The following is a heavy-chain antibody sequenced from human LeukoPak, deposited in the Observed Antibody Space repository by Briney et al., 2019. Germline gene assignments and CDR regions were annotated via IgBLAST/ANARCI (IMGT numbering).Heavy chain of an antibody. J-gene: IGHJ6*02. V-gene: IGHV1-8*02. CDR3: ARVVDFWSGYYTEIYYYGMDV. CDR1: GGTFSSYA. Sequence: ASVKVSCKASGGTFSSYAINWVRQATGQGLEWMGWMNPNSGNTGYAQKFQGRVTMTRNTSISTAYMELSSLRSEDTAVYYCARVVDFWSGYYTEIYYYGMDVWGQGTTVTVSS. CDR2: MNPNSGNT. D-gene: IGHD3-3*01.